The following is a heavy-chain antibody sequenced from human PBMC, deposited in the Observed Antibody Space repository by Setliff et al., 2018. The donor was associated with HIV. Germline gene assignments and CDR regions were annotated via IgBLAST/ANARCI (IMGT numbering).Heavy chain of an antibody. V-gene: IGHV4-39*07. CDR2: IYYSGST. CDR1: GGSISSSSYY. D-gene: IGHD1-26*01. CDR3: ARGGALEWELPFDY. J-gene: IGHJ4*02. Sequence: SETLSLTCAVSGGSISSSSYYWGWIRQPPGKGLEWIGSIYYSGSTYYNPSLQSRVTISVDTSKNHFSLKLNSVTAADTAVYYCARGGALEWELPFDYWGQGTLVTVSS.